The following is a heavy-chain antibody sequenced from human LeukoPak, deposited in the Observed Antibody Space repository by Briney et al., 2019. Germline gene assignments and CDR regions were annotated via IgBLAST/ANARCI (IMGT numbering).Heavy chain of an antibody. V-gene: IGHV1-3*01. Sequence: ASVKVSCKASGYTFTSYAMHWVRQAPGQRLEWMGWINAGNGNTKYSQKFQGRVTITRDTSASTAYMELSSLRSEDTAVYYCARVKNVLRFLEWLPNDWFDPWGQGTLVTVSS. CDR1: GYTFTSYA. D-gene: IGHD3-3*01. CDR3: ARVKNVLRFLEWLPNDWFDP. CDR2: INAGNGNT. J-gene: IGHJ5*02.